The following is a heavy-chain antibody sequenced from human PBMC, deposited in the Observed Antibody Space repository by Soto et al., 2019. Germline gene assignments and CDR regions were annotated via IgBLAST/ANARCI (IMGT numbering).Heavy chain of an antibody. J-gene: IGHJ6*02. CDR3: ARSIRGPRRFNGMDV. CDR2: IERDDDDK. D-gene: IGHD1-20*01. V-gene: IGHV2-70*13. Sequence: SRPPLVTPTETLTLTCTFSGFSLTIPGMCVSWISQPPGKALEWLALIERDDDDKYYSTSLKTRLTISKDTRKNQVVLTMANRDPADTGTYYCARSIRGPRRFNGMDVWGQGTTVTVSS. CDR1: GFSLTIPGMC.